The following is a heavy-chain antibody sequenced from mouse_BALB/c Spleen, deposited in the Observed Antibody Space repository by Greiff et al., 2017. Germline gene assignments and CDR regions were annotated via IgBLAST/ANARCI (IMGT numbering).Heavy chain of an antibody. Sequence: VQLQQSGAELVRPGASVTLSCKASGYTFTDYEMHWVKQTPVHGLEWIGAIDPETGGTAYNQKFKGKATLTADKSSSTAYMELRSLTSEDSAVYYCTRSYYYGSPWYFDVWGAGTTVTVSS. CDR3: TRSYYYGSPWYFDV. CDR1: GYTFTDYE. D-gene: IGHD1-1*01. J-gene: IGHJ1*01. CDR2: IDPETGGT. V-gene: IGHV1-15*01.